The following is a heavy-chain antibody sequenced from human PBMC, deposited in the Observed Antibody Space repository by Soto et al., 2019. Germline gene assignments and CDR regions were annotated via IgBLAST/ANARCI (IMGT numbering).Heavy chain of an antibody. V-gene: IGHV3-7*03. CDR3: ARDEEIDY. CDR2: IKEDGSEK. Sequence: PGGSLRLSCVVSGFTFSTYWMSWVRQAPGKGLEWVANIKEDGSEKYYLDSVKGRFTIYRDNAKNSLYLQMNSLRAEDTAVYYCARDEEIDYWGQGTLVTVSS. CDR1: GFTFSTYW. J-gene: IGHJ4*02.